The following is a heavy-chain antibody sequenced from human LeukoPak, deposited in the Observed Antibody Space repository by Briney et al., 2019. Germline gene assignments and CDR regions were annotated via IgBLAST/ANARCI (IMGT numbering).Heavy chain of an antibody. D-gene: IGHD5-12*01. CDR3: TRFRNVRRGSDGYFFDY. J-gene: IGHJ4*02. CDR2: ISYDARIE. Sequence: GRSLRLSCAASGFTFNNYAMHWVRQAPGNGLEWVAAISYDARIEHYSDSVKGRFTISRDNSKNTLYLLMNSLRTEDTAVYYCTRFRNVRRGSDGYFFDYWGQGTLVTVSS. CDR1: GFTFNNYA. V-gene: IGHV3-30*04.